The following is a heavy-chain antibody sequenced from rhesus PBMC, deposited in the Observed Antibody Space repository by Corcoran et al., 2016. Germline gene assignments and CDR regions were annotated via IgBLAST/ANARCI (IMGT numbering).Heavy chain of an antibody. CDR3: ARDHLANPYYEDDYGYYYYGLDS. D-gene: IGHD3-9*01. CDR2: IYGSGGGT. CDR1: GGSISDDYY. V-gene: IGHV4-106*01. J-gene: IGHJ6*01. Sequence: QVQLQESGPGLVKPSETLSLTCAVSGGSISDDYYWSWIRQPPGKGLEWIGYIYGSGGGTNHNPSLKNRVTISIDPSKNQFSLKLSSVTAADTAVYYCARDHLANPYYEDDYGYYYYGLDSWGQGVVVTVSS.